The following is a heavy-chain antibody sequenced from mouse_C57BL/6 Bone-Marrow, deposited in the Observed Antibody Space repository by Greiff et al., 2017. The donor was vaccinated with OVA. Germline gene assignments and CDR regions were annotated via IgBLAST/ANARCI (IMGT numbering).Heavy chain of an antibody. CDR1: GYSFTGYY. CDR2: LNPSTGGT. Sequence: VHVKQSGPELVKPGASVKISCKASGYSFTGYYMNWVKQRPEKSLEWIGELNPSTGGTTYNQKFKAKATLTVDKSSSTAYMQLKSLTSEDSAVYYCARFYYGYLYYFDYWGQGTTLTVSS. V-gene: IGHV1-42*01. CDR3: ARFYYGYLYYFDY. D-gene: IGHD2-2*01. J-gene: IGHJ2*01.